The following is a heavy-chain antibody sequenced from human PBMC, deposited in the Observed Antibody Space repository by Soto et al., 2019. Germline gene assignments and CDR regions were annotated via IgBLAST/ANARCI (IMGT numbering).Heavy chain of an antibody. Sequence: GGSLRLSCAASGFTFSSYWMAWVRQAPGQGLEWVANIVQDGSEKNFVDSVKGRLTISRDNAKDSLYLQMNSLRAEDTAVYYCARGYYSALDHWGQGT. V-gene: IGHV3-7*01. J-gene: IGHJ4*02. CDR1: GFTFSSYW. CDR3: ARGYYSALDH. D-gene: IGHD2-15*01. CDR2: IVQDGSEK.